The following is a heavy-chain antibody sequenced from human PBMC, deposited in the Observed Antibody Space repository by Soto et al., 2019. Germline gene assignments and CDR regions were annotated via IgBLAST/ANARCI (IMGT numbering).Heavy chain of an antibody. V-gene: IGHV3-13*05. CDR3: ARAYTGQLPRRGDYYYALDV. J-gene: IGHJ6*02. D-gene: IGHD2-2*01. CDR2: IGAADDP. CDR1: GFFFNNYD. Sequence: QLVESGGGLTQAGGSLRLSCVGSGFFFNNYDMHWVRQVRGKGLEWVSAIGAADDPYYSVSVKGRFIVSRDNAQKSLYFKMNTRRAADTAVYFCARAYTGQLPRRGDYYYALDVWGRGTTVTVSS.